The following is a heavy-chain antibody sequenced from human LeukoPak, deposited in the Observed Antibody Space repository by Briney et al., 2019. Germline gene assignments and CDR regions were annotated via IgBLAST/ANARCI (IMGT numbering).Heavy chain of an antibody. Sequence: SETLSLTCTVSGGSISSYYWSWIRQPAGKGLEWIGRIYTSGSTNYNPSLKSRVTMSVDTSKNQFSLKLSSVTAADTAVYYCARGGLWFGGDNSFDPWGQGALVTVSS. CDR3: ARGGLWFGGDNSFDP. CDR1: GGSISSYY. J-gene: IGHJ5*02. V-gene: IGHV4-4*07. D-gene: IGHD3-10*01. CDR2: IYTSGST.